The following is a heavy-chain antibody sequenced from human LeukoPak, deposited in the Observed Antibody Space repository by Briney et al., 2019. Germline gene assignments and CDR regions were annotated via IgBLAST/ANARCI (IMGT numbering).Heavy chain of an antibody. CDR3: IAVVPFDY. CDR1: GFIFYNYG. Sequence: GGSLRLSCAASGFIFYNYGMTWVRQAPGKGLEWVSTISGSDGGTFYADSVKGRFTISRDNSKNTLYLQLNSLRAEDTAVYYCIAVVPFDYWGQGTLVTVSS. D-gene: IGHD2-15*01. J-gene: IGHJ4*02. CDR2: ISGSDGGT. V-gene: IGHV3-23*01.